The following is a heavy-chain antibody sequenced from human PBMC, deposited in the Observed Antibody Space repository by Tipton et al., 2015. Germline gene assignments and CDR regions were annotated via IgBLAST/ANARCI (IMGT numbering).Heavy chain of an antibody. D-gene: IGHD5-12*01. CDR3: ARVKVATMLYYFDY. J-gene: IGHJ4*02. CDR1: GGSVNSNTNY. V-gene: IGHV4-61*01. Sequence: LRLSCTVSGGSVNSNTNYWSWIRQPPGKGLEWIGYISHSGNTKYNPSLKSRLTISVDTSINQFSLKLNSVTAADTAVYYCARVKVATMLYYFDYWGQGTLVTVSS. CDR2: ISHSGNT.